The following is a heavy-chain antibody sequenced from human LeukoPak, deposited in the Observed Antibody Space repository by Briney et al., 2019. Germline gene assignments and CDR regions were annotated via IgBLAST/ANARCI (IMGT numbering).Heavy chain of an antibody. J-gene: IGHJ6*02. CDR3: HAHYYGMDV. V-gene: IGHV1-46*01. Sequence: ASVKVSCKTSGYIFTSHKIHWVRQAPGHGLEWMAIIDPNGRTTYAQKFQERVTITRDMSTSTAYMELSSLRSEDTAVYYCHAHYYGMDVWGQGTTVTVSS. D-gene: IGHD2-2*01. CDR1: GYIFTSHK. CDR2: IDPNGRT.